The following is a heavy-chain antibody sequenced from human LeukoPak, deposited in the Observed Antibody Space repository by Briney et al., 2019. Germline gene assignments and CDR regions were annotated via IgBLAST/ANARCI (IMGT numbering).Heavy chain of an antibody. CDR2: FYSSTRT. CDR1: GDSLTSGSRY. D-gene: IGHD4-17*01. V-gene: IGHV4-61*09. CDR3: ARCMSELDYGDYAYYYHMDV. Sequence: SETLSLTCTVSGDSLTSGSRYWSWIRQPAGKGLEWIGHFYSSTRTTYNPSLESRVTISGDTAKSQFSLKLDSVTAADTAVYFCARCMSELDYGDYAYYYHMDVWGKGTTVTVSS. J-gene: IGHJ6*04.